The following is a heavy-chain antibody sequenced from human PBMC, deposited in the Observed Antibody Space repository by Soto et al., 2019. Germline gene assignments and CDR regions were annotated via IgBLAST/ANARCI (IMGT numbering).Heavy chain of an antibody. V-gene: IGHV3-9*02. CDR1: GFTSDDYA. Sequence: EVQLAESGGGLVQPGRSLRLSCAASGFTSDDYAMHWVRQPPGKGLEWVSRISGNSDYIGYADSVKGRFTISRDDAKSSLYLEMNSLRADDTALYYCAKDCTSTTCFSTWGRGTLVTVSS. J-gene: IGHJ4*02. CDR3: AKDCTSTTCFST. CDR2: ISGNSDYI. D-gene: IGHD2-2*01.